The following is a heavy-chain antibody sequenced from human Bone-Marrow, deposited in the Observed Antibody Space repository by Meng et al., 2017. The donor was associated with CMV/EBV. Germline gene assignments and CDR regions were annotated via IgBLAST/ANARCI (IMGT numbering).Heavy chain of an antibody. J-gene: IGHJ6*02. CDR3: AKDSVVVVPAAPDFPREYGMDV. V-gene: IGHV3-30*02. CDR2: IRYDGSNK. D-gene: IGHD2-2*01. Sequence: GGSLRLSCAASGFTFSSYGMHWVRQAPGKGLEWVAFIRYDGSNKYYADSVKGRFTISRDNSKNTLYLQMNSLRAEDTAVYYCAKDSVVVVPAAPDFPREYGMDVWGPGPTVTCSS. CDR1: GFTFSSYG.